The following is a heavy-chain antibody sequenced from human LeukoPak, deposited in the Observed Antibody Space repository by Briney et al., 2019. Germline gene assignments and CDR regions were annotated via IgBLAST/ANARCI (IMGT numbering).Heavy chain of an antibody. J-gene: IGHJ4*02. V-gene: IGHV3-21*01. CDR2: ISSSSSYI. D-gene: IGHD7-27*01. CDR1: GFTFSSYW. CDR3: ARQGQAPLGY. Sequence: GGSLRLSCAASGFTFSSYWMSWVRQAPGKGLEWVSSISSSSSYIYYADSVKGRFTISRDNAKNSLYLQMNSLRAEDTAVYYCARQGQAPLGYWGQGTLVTVSS.